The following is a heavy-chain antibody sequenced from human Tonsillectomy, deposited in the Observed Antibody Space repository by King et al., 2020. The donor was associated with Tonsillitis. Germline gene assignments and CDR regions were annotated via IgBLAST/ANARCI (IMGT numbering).Heavy chain of an antibody. CDR3: ARGNYDILTGYYENYYYYYMDV. CDR1: GFTFSSYA. D-gene: IGHD3-9*01. CDR2: ISSNGGST. Sequence: VQQVESGGGLVQPGGSLRLSCAASGFTFSSYAMHWVRQAPGKGLEYVSAISSNGGSTYYANSVKGRFTISRDNSKNTLYLQMGSLRAEDMAVYYVARGNYDILTGYYENYYYYYMDVWGKGTTVTVSS. J-gene: IGHJ6*03. V-gene: IGHV3-64*01.